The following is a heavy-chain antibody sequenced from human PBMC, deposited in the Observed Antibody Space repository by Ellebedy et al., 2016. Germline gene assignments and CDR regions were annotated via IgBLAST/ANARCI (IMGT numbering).Heavy chain of an antibody. V-gene: IGHV3-21*01. CDR2: ISGSSSYI. D-gene: IGHD3-16*01. Sequence: GGSLRLSCAASGFTFSSYWMHWVRQAPGKGLEWVSYISGSSSYISYADSLKGRFTISRDNAKNSVYLQMNNLRADDTAVYFCARNWGSPYWYFDLWGRGTLVTVSS. CDR1: GFTFSSYW. J-gene: IGHJ2*01. CDR3: ARNWGSPYWYFDL.